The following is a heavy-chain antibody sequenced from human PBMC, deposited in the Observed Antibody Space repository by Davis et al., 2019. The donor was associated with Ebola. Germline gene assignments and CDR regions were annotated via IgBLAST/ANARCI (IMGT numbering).Heavy chain of an antibody. CDR2: MNPNSGNT. V-gene: IGHV1-8*01. J-gene: IGHJ6*02. CDR1: GYTFTSYD. CDR3: ASGFTTDYYYYGMDV. Sequence: ASVKVSCKASGYTFTSYDINWVRQATAQGLEWMGWMNPNSGNTGYAQKFQGRVTMTRNTSISTAYMELSSLRSEDTAVYYCASGFTTDYYYYGMDVWGQGTTVTVSS. D-gene: IGHD1-26*01.